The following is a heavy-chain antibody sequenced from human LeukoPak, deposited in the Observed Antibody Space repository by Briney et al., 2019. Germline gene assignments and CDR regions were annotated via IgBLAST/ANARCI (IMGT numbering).Heavy chain of an antibody. Sequence: GGSLRLSRAASGFTVSSNYMSWVRQAPGKGLEWVSVIYSGGSTYYADSVKGRFTISRDNSKNTLYLQMNNLRAEDTAVYYCARDRGGNYFDYWGQGTLVTVSS. J-gene: IGHJ4*02. V-gene: IGHV3-53*01. D-gene: IGHD3-16*01. CDR3: ARDRGGNYFDY. CDR1: GFTVSSNY. CDR2: IYSGGST.